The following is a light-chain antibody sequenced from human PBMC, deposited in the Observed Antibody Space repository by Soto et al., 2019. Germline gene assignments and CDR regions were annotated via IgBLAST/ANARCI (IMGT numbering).Light chain of an antibody. CDR2: EVN. CDR3: SSYRAISTLV. V-gene: IGLV2-14*01. CDR1: SSDIGGYNH. J-gene: IGLJ3*02. Sequence: QSALTQPASVSGSPGQSITFSCTGTSSDIGGYNHVAWYQQYPGKAPKLIIYEVNNRPSGVSSRFSGAKSGNTASLTISGLQAEDEADYYCSSYRAISTLVFGGGTKVTVL.